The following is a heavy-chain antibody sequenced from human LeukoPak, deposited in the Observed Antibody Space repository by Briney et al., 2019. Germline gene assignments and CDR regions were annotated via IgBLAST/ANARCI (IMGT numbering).Heavy chain of an antibody. V-gene: IGHV3-49*04. J-gene: IGHJ4*02. D-gene: IGHD2-2*01. Sequence: GGSLRLSCIASGFTFGDYAMSWVRQAPGKGLEWVGFIRSKGYGGTPGYAASVRGRFTVSRDDSKGIAYLQMSSLKTEDTAVYYCARAGKRDIVVVPAAHDYWGQGTLVTVSS. CDR1: GFTFGDYA. CDR3: ARAGKRDIVVVPAAHDY. CDR2: IRSKGYGGTP.